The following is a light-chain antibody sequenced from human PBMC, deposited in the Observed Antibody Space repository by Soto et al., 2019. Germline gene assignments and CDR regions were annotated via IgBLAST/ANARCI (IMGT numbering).Light chain of an antibody. J-gene: IGLJ1*01. V-gene: IGLV1-40*01. Sequence: QSVLTQPPSVSGAPGQRVTISCTGSSSNIGAGYDVHWYQQLPGTAPKLLIYGNSNRPSGVPDRFSGSKSGTSASLAITGRQAEDDADDYCQSYDSSLSVYVFGTGTKLTVL. CDR1: SSNIGAGYD. CDR3: QSYDSSLSVYV. CDR2: GNS.